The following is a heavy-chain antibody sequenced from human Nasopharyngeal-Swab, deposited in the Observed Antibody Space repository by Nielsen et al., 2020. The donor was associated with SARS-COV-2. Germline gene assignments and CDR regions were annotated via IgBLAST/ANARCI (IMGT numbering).Heavy chain of an antibody. J-gene: IGHJ4*02. CDR2: INPTGDTT. Sequence: ASVKVSCKASGYTFTNSHMHWVRQAPGQGLEWMGMINPTGDTTSDAQNFEGRLSVTRETSTGTVYMELSRLRSEDTAVYYCASGGSDFWEGYFDNLGQGTLVTASS. D-gene: IGHD3/OR15-3a*01. CDR3: ASGGSDFWEGYFDN. CDR1: GYTFTNSH. V-gene: IGHV1-46*01.